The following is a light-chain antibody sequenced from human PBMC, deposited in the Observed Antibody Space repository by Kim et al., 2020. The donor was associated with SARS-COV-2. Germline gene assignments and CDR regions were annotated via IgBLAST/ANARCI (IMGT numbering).Light chain of an antibody. V-gene: IGKV3-15*01. J-gene: IGKJ4*01. CDR2: GAS. CDR1: QSVSSN. CDR3: QQYNNWPPLT. Sequence: PVEGAALSCRARQSVSSNLAWDQQKPGQAPRLLIYGASTRATGIPARFSGSGSGTEFTLTISSLQSEDFAVYYCQQYNNWPPLTFGGGTKVDIK.